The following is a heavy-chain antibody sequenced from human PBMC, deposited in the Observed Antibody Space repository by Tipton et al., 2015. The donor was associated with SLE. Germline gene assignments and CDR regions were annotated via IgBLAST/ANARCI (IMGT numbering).Heavy chain of an antibody. D-gene: IGHD2-15*01. CDR1: GFTFSNFA. V-gene: IGHV3-23*01. Sequence: GSLRLSCAASGFTFSNFAMTWVRQAPGKGLEWVSTISVNDYSTYYADSVKGRFTISRDDSRDTLSLQMNSLRADDTAVYFCAKEEDESFDYWGQGTLVTVSS. CDR3: AKEEDESFDY. CDR2: ISVNDYST. J-gene: IGHJ4*02.